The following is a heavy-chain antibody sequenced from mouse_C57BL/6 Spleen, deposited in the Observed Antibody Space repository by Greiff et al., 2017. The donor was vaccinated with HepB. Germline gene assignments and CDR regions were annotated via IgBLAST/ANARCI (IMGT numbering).Heavy chain of an antibody. Sequence: EVKVEESGGGLVQPGGSMKLSCVASGFTFSNYWMNWVRQSPEKGLEWVAQIRLKSDNYATDYAESVKGRFTISRDDSKSSVYLQMNNLRAEDTGIYYCTEAYYSNLCYAMDYWGQGTSVTVSS. J-gene: IGHJ4*01. CDR3: TEAYYSNLCYAMDY. D-gene: IGHD2-5*01. CDR1: GFTFSNYW. V-gene: IGHV6-3*01. CDR2: IRLKSDNYAT.